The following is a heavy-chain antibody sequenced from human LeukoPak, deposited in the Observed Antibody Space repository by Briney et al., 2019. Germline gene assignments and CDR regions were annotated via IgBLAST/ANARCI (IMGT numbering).Heavy chain of an antibody. CDR1: GFTFGSYW. Sequence: GSLRLSCAASGFTFGSYWMTWVRQAPGKGLEWVANIKQDGSEKNYVDSVKGRFAISRDNAKNSLYLQMNSLRAEDTAVYYCARSYGLFDYWGQGTLVTVSS. V-gene: IGHV3-7*01. CDR3: ARSYGLFDY. CDR2: IKQDGSEK. J-gene: IGHJ4*02. D-gene: IGHD1-26*01.